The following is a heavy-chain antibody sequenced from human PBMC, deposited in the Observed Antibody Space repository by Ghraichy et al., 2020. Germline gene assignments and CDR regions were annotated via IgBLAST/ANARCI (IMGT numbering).Heavy chain of an antibody. CDR2: ISGSGGST. CDR1: GFTFSSYA. V-gene: IGHV3-23*01. J-gene: IGHJ4*02. D-gene: IGHD3-22*01. Sequence: GGSLRLSCAASGFTFSSYAMSWVRQAPGKGLEWVSAISGSGGSTYYVDSVKGRFTISRDNSKNTLYLQMNSLRAEDTAVYYCAKDRGGYYYDSSDYWGQGTLVTVSS. CDR3: AKDRGGYYYDSSDY.